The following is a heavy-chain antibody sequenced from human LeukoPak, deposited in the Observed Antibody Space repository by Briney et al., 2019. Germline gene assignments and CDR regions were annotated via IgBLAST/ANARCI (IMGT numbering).Heavy chain of an antibody. J-gene: IGHJ6*03. CDR1: GGSIRSTSYY. CDR2: IYYSGST. CDR3: GRLFYDFWSGHYYYYMDV. V-gene: IGHV4-39*01. Sequence: SETLSLTCTVSGGSIRSTSYYWGWIRQPPGKGLEWIGSIYYSGSTNYNPALKSRVTISVNTSKNQFSLKLSSVTAAATAVYYCGRLFYDFWSGHYYYYMDVWGKGTTVTVSS. D-gene: IGHD3-3*01.